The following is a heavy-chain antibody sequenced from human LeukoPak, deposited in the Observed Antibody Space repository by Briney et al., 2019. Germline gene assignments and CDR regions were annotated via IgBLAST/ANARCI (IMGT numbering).Heavy chain of an antibody. CDR1: GFTFNTYA. J-gene: IGHJ4*02. D-gene: IGHD3-9*01. Sequence: PGGSLRLSCATSGFTFNTYAMKWVRQAPGKWLECDSTINDAGRTTYYADSVTGRFTISRDNSKNTVYLQMNNLRAEDTALYYCTNQPILAGSIDSWGQGTLVTVSS. CDR3: TNQPILAGSIDS. V-gene: IGHV3-23*01. CDR2: INDAGRTT.